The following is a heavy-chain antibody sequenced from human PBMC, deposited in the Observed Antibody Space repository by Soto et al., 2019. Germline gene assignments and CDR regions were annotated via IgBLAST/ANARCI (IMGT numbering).Heavy chain of an antibody. CDR2: ISSSGNT. D-gene: IGHD3-22*01. J-gene: IGHJ4*02. CDR1: DGSISNFY. Sequence: SETLSLTCTVSDGSISNFYWSWIRQPPGKGLEWIGYISSSGNTNYNPSLKSRVSISVDTSKNQFSLNLTSVTAADTGVYYCARAKMVLTRYYFDSWGQGNPVTVSS. CDR3: ARAKMVLTRYYFDS. V-gene: IGHV4-59*01.